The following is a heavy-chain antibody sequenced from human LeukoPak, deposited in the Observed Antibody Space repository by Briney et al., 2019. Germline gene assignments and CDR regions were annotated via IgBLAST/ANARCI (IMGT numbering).Heavy chain of an antibody. CDR3: ARHRAYSSSSPFDY. J-gene: IGHJ4*02. CDR2: IYYTGST. CDR1: GGSISSLY. V-gene: IGHV4-59*08. D-gene: IGHD6-6*01. Sequence: SETLSLTCSVSGGSISSLYWSWIRQPPGKGLEWIGYIYYTGSTNYNPSLKSRVTMFVDMSKNQFSLRLSSVTAADTAVCYCARHRAYSSSSPFDYWGQGTLVTVSS.